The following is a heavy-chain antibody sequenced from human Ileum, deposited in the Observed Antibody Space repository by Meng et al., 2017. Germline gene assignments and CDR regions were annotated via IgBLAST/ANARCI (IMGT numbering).Heavy chain of an antibody. CDR2: MSHDGTHE. CDR1: GFTFNNHG. V-gene: IGHV3-33*08. CDR3: ARDSGFTMDYCDY. J-gene: IGHJ4*02. D-gene: IGHD3-10*01. Sequence: GGSLRLSCAASGFTFNNHGMHWVRQAPGKGLEWVAVMSHDGTHEYYADSVKGRFTISRDNSKNTLYLQINGLRVEDTGVYYCARDSGFTMDYCDYWGQGTLVTVSS.